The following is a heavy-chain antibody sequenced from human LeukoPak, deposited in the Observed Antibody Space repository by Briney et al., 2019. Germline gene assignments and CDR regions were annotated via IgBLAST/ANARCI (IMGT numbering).Heavy chain of an antibody. CDR1: GFTFSSYG. V-gene: IGHV3-33*01. D-gene: IGHD5-24*01. CDR3: AISLGMATIYY. J-gene: IGHJ4*02. Sequence: GGSLRLSCAASGFTFSSYGMHWVRQAPGKGLEWVAVIWYDGSNKYYADSVKGRFTISRDNSKNTLYLQMNSLRAEDTAVYYCAISLGMATIYYWGQGTLVTVSS. CDR2: IWYDGSNK.